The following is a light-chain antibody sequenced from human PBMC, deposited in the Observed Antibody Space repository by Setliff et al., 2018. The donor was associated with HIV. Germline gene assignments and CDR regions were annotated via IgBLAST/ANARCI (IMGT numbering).Light chain of an antibody. V-gene: IGLV3-25*03. CDR2: KDS. CDR1: ALPKQY. CDR3: QSADSIGILYV. J-gene: IGLJ1*01. Sequence: ELTQPPSVSVSPGQTARITCSGDALPKQYAYWYQQKPGQAPVLVIYKDSERPSGIPERFSGSSSGTTVTLTISGVQAEDEADYYCQSADSIGILYVFGTGTKVTVL.